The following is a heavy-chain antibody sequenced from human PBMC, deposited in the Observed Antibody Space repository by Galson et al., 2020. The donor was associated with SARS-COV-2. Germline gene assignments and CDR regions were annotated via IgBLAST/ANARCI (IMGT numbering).Heavy chain of an antibody. CDR1: GGSISSAGSS. D-gene: IGHD5-18*01. J-gene: IGHJ4*02. CDR3: ARGRVDTAMADF. CDR2: IYHSGSA. V-gene: IGHV4-30-2*01. Sequence: SETLSLTCDVSGGSISSAGSSWSWIRQPPGKGLEWIGYIYHSGSAYYNPSLKSPVTISIDRSKNQFSLKMFSVTAADTAVYYCARGRVDTAMADFWGQGTLVSVSS.